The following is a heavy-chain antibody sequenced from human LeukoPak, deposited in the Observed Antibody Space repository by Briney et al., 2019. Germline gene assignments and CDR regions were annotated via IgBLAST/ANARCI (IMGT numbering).Heavy chain of an antibody. CDR2: INPNSGGT. CDR3: ARGTTSLHWFDP. V-gene: IGHV1-2*02. Sequence: GASVKVSCKASEYAFTGYYMHWVRQAPGQGLEWMGWINPNSGGTNYAQKFQGRVTMTRDTSISTAYMELSRLRSDDTAVYYCARGTTSLHWFDPWGQGTLVTVSS. J-gene: IGHJ5*02. D-gene: IGHD1-1*01. CDR1: EYAFTGYY.